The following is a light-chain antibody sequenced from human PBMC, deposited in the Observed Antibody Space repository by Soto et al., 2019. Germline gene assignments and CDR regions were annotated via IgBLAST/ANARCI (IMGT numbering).Light chain of an antibody. CDR3: QQYTGYPWT. V-gene: IGKV1-5*01. J-gene: IGKJ1*01. CDR2: DAS. CDR1: QSINSW. Sequence: DIQMTQSPSTLSASVGDRVTITCRASQSINSWLAWYQQKPGKAPKLLIYDASSLQSGVPSWFSGSGSGTEFTLTISNLQPDDFATYYCQQYTGYPWTFGQGTKVEVK.